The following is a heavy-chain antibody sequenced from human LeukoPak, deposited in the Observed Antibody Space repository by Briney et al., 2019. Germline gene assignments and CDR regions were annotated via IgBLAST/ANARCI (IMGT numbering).Heavy chain of an antibody. CDR2: IRSKAYGGTT. V-gene: IGHV3-49*03. Sequence: GGSLRLSCTASGFTFGDYAMSWFRQAPGKGLEWVGFIRSKAYGGTTEYAASVKGRFTISRDDSKSIAYLQMNSLKTEDTAVYYCTRDWRFGEFHYYYMDVWGKGTTVTVSS. D-gene: IGHD3-10*01. CDR3: TRDWRFGEFHYYYMDV. J-gene: IGHJ6*03. CDR1: GFTFGDYA.